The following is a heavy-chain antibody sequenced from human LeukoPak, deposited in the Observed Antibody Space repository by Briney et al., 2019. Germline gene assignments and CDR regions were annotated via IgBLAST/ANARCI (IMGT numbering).Heavy chain of an antibody. D-gene: IGHD6-19*01. J-gene: IGHJ6*02. Sequence: GASVKVSCKVSGYTLTELSMHWVRQAPGKGLEWMGGFDPEDGETIYAQKFQGRVTMTEDTSTDTAYMELSRLRSDDTAVYYCARDTAVAGTRSRYYYYGMDVWGQGTTVTVSS. V-gene: IGHV1-24*01. CDR2: FDPEDGET. CDR1: GYTLTELS. CDR3: ARDTAVAGTRSRYYYYGMDV.